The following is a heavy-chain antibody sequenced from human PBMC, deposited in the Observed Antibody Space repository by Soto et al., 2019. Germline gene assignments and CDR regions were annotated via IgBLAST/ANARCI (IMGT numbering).Heavy chain of an antibody. CDR2: IYHSGST. Sequence: QVQLQESGPGLVKPSGTLSLTCAVSGGSISSSNWWSWVRQPPGKGLEWIGEIYHSGSTNYNPSLKSRVNRSVDKSKNQFSLKHSSVTAADTAVYYCARGGNYDILTGFPYYFDYWGQGTLVTVSS. J-gene: IGHJ4*02. D-gene: IGHD3-9*01. CDR1: GGSISSSNW. V-gene: IGHV4-4*02. CDR3: ARGGNYDILTGFPYYFDY.